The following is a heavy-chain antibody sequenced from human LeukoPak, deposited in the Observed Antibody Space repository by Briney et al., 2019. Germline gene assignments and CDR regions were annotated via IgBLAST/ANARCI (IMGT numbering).Heavy chain of an antibody. J-gene: IGHJ4*02. CDR3: ATDRGYLQFDY. Sequence: ETLSLTCTVSGYFISSGYYWGWIRQPPGKGLEWLANINKDGSTTNYIDSVRGRFTISRDNAKNLLYLQVNSLRAEDTAVYYCATDRGYLQFDYWGQGTLVTVSS. CDR1: GYFISSGYY. CDR2: INKDGSTT. V-gene: IGHV3-7*01. D-gene: IGHD3-22*01.